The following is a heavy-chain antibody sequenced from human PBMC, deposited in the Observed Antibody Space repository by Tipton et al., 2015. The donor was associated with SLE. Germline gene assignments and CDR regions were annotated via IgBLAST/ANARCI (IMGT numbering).Heavy chain of an antibody. D-gene: IGHD3-22*01. CDR2: FYYTGTT. V-gene: IGHV4-39*07. J-gene: IGHJ4*02. Sequence: TLSLTCTVSGGSISSSSYYWAWIRQPPGKGLEWIGHFYYTGTTHYNPSLRSRVTISIHTSKTQFSLKLSSVTAADTAVYYCARGEYYYDSSGSPPDYWGQGTLVTVSS. CDR3: ARGEYYYDSSGSPPDY. CDR1: GGSISSSSYY.